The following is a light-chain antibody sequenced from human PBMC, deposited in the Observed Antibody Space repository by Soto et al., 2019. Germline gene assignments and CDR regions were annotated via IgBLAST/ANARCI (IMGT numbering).Light chain of an antibody. CDR1: SSNIGNNY. CDR3: GTWDSSLSYAV. V-gene: IGLV1-51*01. Sequence: QSVLTQPPSVSAAPGQKVTISCSGSSSNIGNNYVSWYQQLPGTAPKLLIYDNNKRPSGIPDRFSGSKSGTSATLGITGLQTGDEADYYCGTWDSSLSYAVFGGGTKVTVL. J-gene: IGLJ2*01. CDR2: DNN.